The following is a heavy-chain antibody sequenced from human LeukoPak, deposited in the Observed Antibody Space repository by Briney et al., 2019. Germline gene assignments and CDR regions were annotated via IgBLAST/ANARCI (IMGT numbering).Heavy chain of an antibody. V-gene: IGHV4-34*01. J-gene: IGHJ4*02. CDR3: AREVYSGYDFPQPIDY. CDR2: INHSGST. CDR1: GGSFSGYY. Sequence: PSETLSLTCAVYGGSFSGYYWSWIRQPPGKGLEWIGEINHSGSTNYNPSLKSRVTISVDTSKNQFSLKLSSVTAADTAVYYCAREVYSGYDFPQPIDYWGQGTLVTVAS. D-gene: IGHD5-12*01.